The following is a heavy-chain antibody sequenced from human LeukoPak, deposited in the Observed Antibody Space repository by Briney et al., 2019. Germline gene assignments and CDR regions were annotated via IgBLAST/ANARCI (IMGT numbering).Heavy chain of an antibody. CDR1: GFTFSSYE. Sequence: GGSLRLSCAASGFTFSSYEMNWVRQAPGKGLEWVSYISSSGSTIYYADSVKGRFTISRDNAKNSLYLQTNSLRAEDTAVYYCAELGITMIGSVWGKGTTVTISS. CDR3: AELGITMIGSV. CDR2: ISSSGSTI. D-gene: IGHD3-10*02. V-gene: IGHV3-48*03. J-gene: IGHJ6*04.